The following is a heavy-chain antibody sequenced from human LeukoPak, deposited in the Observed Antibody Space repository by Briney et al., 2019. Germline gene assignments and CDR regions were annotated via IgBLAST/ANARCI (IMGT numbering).Heavy chain of an antibody. CDR1: GFTLSSYA. D-gene: IGHD1-26*01. CDR3: AKGSGSYYGFFDY. V-gene: IGHV3-23*01. J-gene: IGHJ4*02. CDR2: ISGSGGST. Sequence: GGSLRLSCAASGFTLSSYAMSWVRQAPGKGLEWVSAISGSGGSTYYADSVKGRFTISRDNSKNTLYLQMHSLRAEDTAVYYCAKGSGSYYGFFDYWGQGTLVTVSS.